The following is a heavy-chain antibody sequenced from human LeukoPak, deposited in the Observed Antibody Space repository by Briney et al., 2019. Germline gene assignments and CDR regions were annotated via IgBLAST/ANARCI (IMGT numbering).Heavy chain of an antibody. CDR2: AYYSGST. CDR1: GGSISSSSYY. CDR3: ARRHFGSALRDY. J-gene: IGHJ4*02. Sequence: SETLSLTCTVSGGSISSSSYYWGWIRQPPGKGLEWIGSAYYSGSTYHNPSLKSRVTISVDTSKNQFSLKLSSVTAADTAVYYCARRHFGSALRDYWGQGTLVTVSS. V-gene: IGHV4-39*01. D-gene: IGHD3-10*01.